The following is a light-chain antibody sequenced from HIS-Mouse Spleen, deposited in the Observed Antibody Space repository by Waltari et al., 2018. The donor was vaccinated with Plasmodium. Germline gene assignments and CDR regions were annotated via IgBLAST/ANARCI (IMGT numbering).Light chain of an antibody. Sequence: AIRMTQSPSSFSASTGDRVTITCRASQGISSYLAWYQQKPGKAPKLLIYAASTLQSGVPSRCSGSGSGTDFNLTISCLQSEDFATYYCQQYYSYPLPFGGGTKVEIK. J-gene: IGKJ4*02. V-gene: IGKV1-8*01. CDR3: QQYYSYPLP. CDR1: QGISSY. CDR2: AAS.